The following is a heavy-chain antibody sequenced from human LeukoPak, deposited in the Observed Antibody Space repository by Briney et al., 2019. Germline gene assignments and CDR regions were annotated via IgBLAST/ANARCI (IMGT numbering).Heavy chain of an antibody. CDR3: AREDSSGYYGTFYYYYYMDV. V-gene: IGHV3-7*01. Sequence: GGSLRLSCAASGFTFSSYWMSWVRQAPGKGLEWVANIKQDGSEKYYVDSVKGRFTISRDNAKNSLYLQMNSLRAEDTAVYYCAREDSSGYYGTFYYYYYMDVWGKGTTVTVSS. D-gene: IGHD3-22*01. CDR2: IKQDGSEK. J-gene: IGHJ6*03. CDR1: GFTFSSYW.